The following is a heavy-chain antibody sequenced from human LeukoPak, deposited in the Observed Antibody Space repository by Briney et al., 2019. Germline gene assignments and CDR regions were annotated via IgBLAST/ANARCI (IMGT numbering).Heavy chain of an antibody. CDR2: IYPGDSDT. D-gene: IGHD3-22*01. V-gene: IGHV5-51*01. J-gene: IGHJ3*02. CDR3: ASQRPLYYYDSSGYKRDAFDI. CDR1: GYSFTSYW. Sequence: GESLKISCKGSGYSFTSYWIGWVRQMPGKGLEWMGIIYPGDSDTRYSPSFQGQVTISADKSISTAYLQWSSLKASDTAMYYCASQRPLYYYDSSGYKRDAFDIWGQGTMVTVSS.